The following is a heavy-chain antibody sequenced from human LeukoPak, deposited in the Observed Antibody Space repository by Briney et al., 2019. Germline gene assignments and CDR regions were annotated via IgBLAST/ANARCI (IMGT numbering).Heavy chain of an antibody. D-gene: IGHD3-3*01. CDR3: TTLSVLRFLEWLMDYYYYYMDV. Sequence: GGSLRLSCAASGFTFSSYAMSWVRQAPGKGLEWVGRIKSKTDGGTTDYAAPVKGRSTISRDDSKNTLYLQMNSLKTEDTAVYYCTTLSVLRFLEWLMDYYYYYMDVWGKGTTVTVSS. CDR1: GFTFSSYA. CDR2: IKSKTDGGTT. V-gene: IGHV3-15*01. J-gene: IGHJ6*03.